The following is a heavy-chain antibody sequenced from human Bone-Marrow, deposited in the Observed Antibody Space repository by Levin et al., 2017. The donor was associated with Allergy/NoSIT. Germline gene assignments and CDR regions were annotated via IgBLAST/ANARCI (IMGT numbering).Heavy chain of an antibody. CDR1: EFTFTNAW. D-gene: IGHD3-16*01. CDR3: TTEGVSTSDY. CDR2: IKTRAEGATT. Sequence: PGGSLRLSCVASEFTFTNAWMSWVRQAPGKGLEWIGHIKTRAEGATTEFAAPVKGRFTISRDDSKNTVYIHSNGLKTEDTAVYYCTTEGVSTSDYWGQGTLVTVSS. V-gene: IGHV3-15*01. J-gene: IGHJ4*02.